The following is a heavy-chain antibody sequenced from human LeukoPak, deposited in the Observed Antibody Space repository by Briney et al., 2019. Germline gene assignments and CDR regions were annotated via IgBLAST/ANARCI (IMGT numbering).Heavy chain of an antibody. V-gene: IGHV1-2*06. D-gene: IGHD1-26*01. Sequence: GASVKVSCKASGSTFTGYYMHWVRQAPGQGLEWMGRINPNNGATNYAQKLQGRVTITGDTSISTAYMELGSLRSDDTAVYYCTRESGSYHGNDYWGQGTLVTVSS. CDR3: TRESGSYHGNDY. J-gene: IGHJ4*02. CDR2: INPNNGAT. CDR1: GSTFTGYY.